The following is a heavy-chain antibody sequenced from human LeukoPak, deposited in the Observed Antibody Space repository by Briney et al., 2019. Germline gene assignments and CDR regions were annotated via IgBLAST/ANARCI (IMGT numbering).Heavy chain of an antibody. V-gene: IGHV4-61*02. CDR3: TRGKVVAGTPGQNSWDS. CDR2: IYTSGST. D-gene: IGHD6-19*01. Sequence: SETLSLTCTVSAGSISSGSYYGSWIRQPAGKGQEWIGRIYTSGSTNYNPSLKSRVTISVDTSKNQFSLRLSSVTAADTAVYYCTRGKVVAGTPGQNSWDSWGQGTLVTVSS. J-gene: IGHJ4*02. CDR1: AGSISSGSYY.